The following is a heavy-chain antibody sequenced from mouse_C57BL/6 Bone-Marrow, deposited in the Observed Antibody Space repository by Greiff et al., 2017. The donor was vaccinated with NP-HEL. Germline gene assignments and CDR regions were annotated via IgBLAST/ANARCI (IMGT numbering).Heavy chain of an antibody. Sequence: VQRVESGAELVRPGTSVKVSCKASGYAFTNYLIEWVKQRPGQGLEWIGVINPGSGGTNYNEKFKGKATLTADKSSSTAYMQLSSLTSEDSAVYFCARSGDSAWFAYWGQGTLVTVSA. CDR1: GYAFTNYL. CDR2: INPGSGGT. J-gene: IGHJ3*01. CDR3: ARSGDSAWFAY. D-gene: IGHD3-2*02. V-gene: IGHV1-54*01.